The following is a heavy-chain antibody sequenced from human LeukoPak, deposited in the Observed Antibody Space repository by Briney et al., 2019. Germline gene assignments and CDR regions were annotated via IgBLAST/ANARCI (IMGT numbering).Heavy chain of an antibody. V-gene: IGHV3-23*01. CDR3: AKDLLYESRVVYAFDI. D-gene: IGHD3-3*01. CDR2: ISGSGGST. CDR1: GFTFSSYA. Sequence: GGSLRLSCAASGFTFSSYAMSWVRQAPGKGLEWVSAISGSGGSTYYVDSVKGRFTISRDNSKNTLYLQMNSLRAEDTAVYYCAKDLLYESRVVYAFDIWGQGTMVTVSS. J-gene: IGHJ3*02.